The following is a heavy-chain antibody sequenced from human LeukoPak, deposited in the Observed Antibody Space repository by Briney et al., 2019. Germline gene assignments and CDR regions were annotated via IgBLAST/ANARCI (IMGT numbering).Heavy chain of an antibody. V-gene: IGHV3-48*01. Sequence: GGSLRLSCAASGSTFSSYAMSWVRQAPGKGLEWVSYIRSSSTTIDYADSVKGRFTISRDNAKNSLYLQMNSLRAEDTAMYYCVREDLGVDYWGQGTLVTVSS. CDR3: VREDLGVDY. CDR1: GSTFSSYA. D-gene: IGHD1-26*01. CDR2: IRSSSTTI. J-gene: IGHJ4*02.